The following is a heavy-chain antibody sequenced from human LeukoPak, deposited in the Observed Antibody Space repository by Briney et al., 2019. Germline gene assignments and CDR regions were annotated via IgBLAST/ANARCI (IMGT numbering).Heavy chain of an antibody. V-gene: IGHV3-23*01. CDR1: GFTFSGYA. CDR2: ISGSGDNT. Sequence: GGSLRLSCAASGFTFSGYAMSWVRRTPGKGLEWVSGISGSGDNTFYADSVKGGFTISRDNSKNTLYMEMNSLRAEDTAIYYCAKMKGHPLPKYYMDVWGQGTPVTVSS. J-gene: IGHJ6*03. CDR3: AKMKGHPLPKYYMDV.